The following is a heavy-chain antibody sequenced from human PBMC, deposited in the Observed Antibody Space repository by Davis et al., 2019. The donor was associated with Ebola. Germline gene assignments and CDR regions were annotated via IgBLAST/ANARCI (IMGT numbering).Heavy chain of an antibody. Sequence: GSLRLSCAVSGGSISSSNWWSWVRQPPGKGLQWIGEIYHSGSTNYNPSLKSRVTISVDKSKNQFSLKLSSVTAADTAVYYCARGSRESHGDYYYGMDVWGQGTTVTVSS. J-gene: IGHJ6*02. D-gene: IGHD3-10*01. CDR2: IYHSGST. V-gene: IGHV4-4*02. CDR1: GGSISSSNW. CDR3: ARGSRESHGDYYYGMDV.